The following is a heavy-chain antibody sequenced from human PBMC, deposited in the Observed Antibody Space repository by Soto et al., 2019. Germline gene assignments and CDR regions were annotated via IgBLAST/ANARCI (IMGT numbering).Heavy chain of an antibody. CDR1: GGSISSSSYY. D-gene: IGHD2-15*01. Sequence: SETLSLTCTVSGGSISSSSYYWGWIRQPPGKGLEWIGSIYYSGNTYYTPSLKSRVTISVDTSKKQFSLKLSSVTAADTAVYFCSREGGRYCTGGSCQVDYWGQGTLVTVSS. CDR3: SREGGRYCTGGSCQVDY. V-gene: IGHV4-39*02. CDR2: IYYSGNT. J-gene: IGHJ4*02.